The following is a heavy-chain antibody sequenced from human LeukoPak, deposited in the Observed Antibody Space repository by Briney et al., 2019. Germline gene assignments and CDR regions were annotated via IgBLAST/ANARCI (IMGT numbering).Heavy chain of an antibody. CDR3: ARDASIVGATNWFDP. CDR2: INPSGGST. CDR1: GYTFTGYY. V-gene: IGHV1-46*01. D-gene: IGHD1-26*01. J-gene: IGHJ5*02. Sequence: ASVKVSCKASGYTFTGYYMHWVRQAPGQGLEWMGIINPSGGSTSYAQKFQGRVTMTRDTSTSTVYMELSSLRSEDTAVYYCARDASIVGATNWFDPWGQGTLVTVSS.